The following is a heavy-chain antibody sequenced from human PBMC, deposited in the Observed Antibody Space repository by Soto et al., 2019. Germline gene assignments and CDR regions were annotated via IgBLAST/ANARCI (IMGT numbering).Heavy chain of an antibody. Sequence: QVQLQESGPGLVKPSETLSLTCTVSGGSVSSGSYYWSRIRQPPGKGLEWIGYIYYSGSTNYNPSLKSRVTISVDTSKNQFSLKLSSVTAADTAVYYCARLGYCSSTSCLDYWGQGTLVTVSS. V-gene: IGHV4-61*01. CDR3: ARLGYCSSTSCLDY. CDR1: GGSVSSGSYY. CDR2: IYYSGST. D-gene: IGHD2-2*01. J-gene: IGHJ4*02.